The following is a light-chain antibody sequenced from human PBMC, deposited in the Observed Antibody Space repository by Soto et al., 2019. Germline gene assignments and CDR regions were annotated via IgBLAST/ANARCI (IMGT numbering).Light chain of an antibody. CDR3: QQLNSYPQT. CDR1: ESVSRN. V-gene: IGKV3-15*01. Sequence: EVVMTQSPATLSVSPGERATLSYRASESVSRNLAWYQQKPGQAPRLLIYDASTRATGIPDRFSGGGSGTEFTLTISSLQPEDSATYFCQQLNSYPQTFGQGTRLEI. J-gene: IGKJ5*01. CDR2: DAS.